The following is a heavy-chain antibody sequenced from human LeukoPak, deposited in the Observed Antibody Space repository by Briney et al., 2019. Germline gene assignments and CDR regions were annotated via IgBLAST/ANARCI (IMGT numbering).Heavy chain of an antibody. CDR3: ARQDRGYSGNGADY. Sequence: GGSLRLSCAASGFTFSSYAMSWVRQAPGKGLEWVSAISGRGGVTYYADSVKGRFTISRDNSKNTLYLQMNSLRAEDTAVYYCARQDRGYSGNGADYWGQGTLVTVSS. J-gene: IGHJ4*02. D-gene: IGHD5-12*01. CDR1: GFTFSSYA. CDR2: ISGRGGVT. V-gene: IGHV3-23*01.